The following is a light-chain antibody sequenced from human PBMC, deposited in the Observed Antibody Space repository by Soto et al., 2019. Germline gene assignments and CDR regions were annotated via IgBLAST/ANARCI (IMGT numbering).Light chain of an antibody. Sequence: EIVLSQSPGTLSLSPGERATLSCRASQSVSSSYLAWYQQKPGQAPRLLIYAASTRATGIPVRFSGSGSGTEFTLTISSLQSEDFAVYYCQQYNNWPGTFGQGTKVDIK. V-gene: IGKV3-15*01. CDR1: QSVSSSY. J-gene: IGKJ1*01. CDR3: QQYNNWPGT. CDR2: AAS.